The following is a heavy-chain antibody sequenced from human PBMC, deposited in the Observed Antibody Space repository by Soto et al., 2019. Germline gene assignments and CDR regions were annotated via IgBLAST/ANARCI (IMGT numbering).Heavy chain of an antibody. V-gene: IGHV3-48*02. Sequence: GGSLRLSCAASGFTFSSYSMNWVRQAPGKGLEWVSYISSSSSTIYYADSVKGRFTISRDNAKNPLYLQMNSLRDEDTAVYYCASQYYDSSGYYYHDYWGQGTLVTVSS. CDR3: ASQYYDSSGYYYHDY. CDR2: ISSSSSTI. J-gene: IGHJ4*02. CDR1: GFTFSSYS. D-gene: IGHD3-22*01.